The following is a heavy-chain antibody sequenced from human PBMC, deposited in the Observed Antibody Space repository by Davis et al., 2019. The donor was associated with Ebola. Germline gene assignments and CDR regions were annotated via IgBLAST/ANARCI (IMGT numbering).Heavy chain of an antibody. D-gene: IGHD6-6*01. CDR2: FYPGDSDT. CDR1: GYSFTTYW. V-gene: IGHV5-51*01. Sequence: GSLTLSCKGSGYSFTTYWIGRVRQLPAKGLERMGIFYPGDSDTRYSPSFQGQVTISADKSISTAYLQWSSLKGSDTAMYYCARPLHLSSSPFDYWGQETLVSVSS. CDR3: ARPLHLSSSPFDY. J-gene: IGHJ4*02.